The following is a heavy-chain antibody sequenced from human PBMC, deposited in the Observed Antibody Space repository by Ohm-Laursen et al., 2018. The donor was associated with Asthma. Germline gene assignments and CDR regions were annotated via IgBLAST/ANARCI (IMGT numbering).Heavy chain of an antibody. CDR2: INPSGGST. CDR1: GYIFTGYY. Sequence: SSVKVSCKASGYIFTGYYMHWVRQAPGQGLEWMGIINPSGGSTSYAQKFQGRVTMTRDTSTSTVYMELSSLRSEDTAVYYCARESGITGTTLFAFDIWGQGTMVTVSS. J-gene: IGHJ3*02. D-gene: IGHD1-7*01. CDR3: ARESGITGTTLFAFDI. V-gene: IGHV1-46*03.